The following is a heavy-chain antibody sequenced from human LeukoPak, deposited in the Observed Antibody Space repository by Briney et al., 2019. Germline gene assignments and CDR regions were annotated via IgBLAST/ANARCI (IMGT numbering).Heavy chain of an antibody. CDR2: ISSSGTTI. J-gene: IGHJ4*02. CDR3: ATDGSPDYYGSGSYNY. CDR1: GFTFNSYG. D-gene: IGHD3-10*01. Sequence: GGSLRLSCAASGFTFNSYGMIWVRQAPGKGLEWVSYISSSGTTIYSADSVKGRFTISRDNTKNSLYLQMNSLRAEDTAVYYCATDGSPDYYGSGSYNYWGQGTLVTVSS. V-gene: IGHV3-48*04.